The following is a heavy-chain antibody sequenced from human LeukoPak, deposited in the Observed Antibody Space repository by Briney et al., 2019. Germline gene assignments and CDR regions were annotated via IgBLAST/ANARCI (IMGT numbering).Heavy chain of an antibody. CDR2: IWYDGSNK. V-gene: IGHV3-30*02. CDR1: GFTFSSYG. CDR3: AKGDIVVESGGGKFYPLDAFDI. J-gene: IGHJ3*02. D-gene: IGHD2-2*01. Sequence: GGSLRLSCAASGFTFSSYGMHWVRQAPGKGLEWVAVIWYDGSNKYYADSVKGRFTISRDNSKNTLYLQMNSLRTEDTAVYYCAKGDIVVESGGGKFYPLDAFDIWGQGTMVTVSS.